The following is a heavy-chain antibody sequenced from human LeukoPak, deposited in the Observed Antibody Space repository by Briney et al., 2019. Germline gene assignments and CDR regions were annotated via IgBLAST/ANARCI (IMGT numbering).Heavy chain of an antibody. CDR1: GYTFTSYD. Sequence: ASVKVSCKASGYTFTSYDINWVRQATGQGLEWMGWMNPNSGNTGYAQKFQGRVTMTRNTSISTAYMELSSLRSEDTAVYYCARGQYDYGYYYYYYMDFWGKGTTVTISS. D-gene: IGHD4-17*01. V-gene: IGHV1-8*01. CDR2: MNPNSGNT. CDR3: ARGQYDYGYYYYYYMDF. J-gene: IGHJ6*03.